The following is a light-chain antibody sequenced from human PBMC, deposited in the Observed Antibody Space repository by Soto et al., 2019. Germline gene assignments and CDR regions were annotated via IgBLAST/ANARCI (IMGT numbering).Light chain of an antibody. J-gene: IGKJ2*01. CDR2: ASS. CDR1: QSSSSY. V-gene: IGKV1-39*01. CDR3: QQSYSTHST. Sequence: DLQMTQSPSSLYASVGDRVTITCRASQSSSSYLNWYQEKPGKAPKLLIYASSSLQSGVPSRFSGSRSGTDFTLTISSLQPEDFGTYYCQQSYSTHSTFGQGTKVEIK.